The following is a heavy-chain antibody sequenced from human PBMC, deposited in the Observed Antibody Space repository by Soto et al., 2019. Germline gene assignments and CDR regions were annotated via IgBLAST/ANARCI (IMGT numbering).Heavy chain of an antibody. J-gene: IGHJ4*02. CDR3: ATDANEYLWEYYFDF. V-gene: IGHV3-30*03. CDR2: ISHDGSND. CDR1: GFSFSSYG. Sequence: GGSLRLSCAASGFSFSSYGMHWVRQAPAKGLEWVAFISHDGSNDYYADSVKGRYTISRDNSKNTVYLQMNSLRVEDTAVYYCATDANEYLWEYYFDFWGQGTLVTVS. D-gene: IGHD3-16*01.